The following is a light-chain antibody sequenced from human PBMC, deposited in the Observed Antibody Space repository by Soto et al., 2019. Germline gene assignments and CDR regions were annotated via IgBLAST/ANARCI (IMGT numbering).Light chain of an antibody. CDR1: QSVSNF. J-gene: IGKJ5*01. CDR3: QQGYTSAIT. V-gene: IGKV3-11*01. CDR2: DAS. Sequence: IGLSQSPATLSLSPGERASLACRASQSVSNFLAWYQHKPGQAPRLLIYDASVRATGVPARFSGSGSGTDFSLTISSLEPEDFAVYYCQQGYTSAITFGQGTRLEIK.